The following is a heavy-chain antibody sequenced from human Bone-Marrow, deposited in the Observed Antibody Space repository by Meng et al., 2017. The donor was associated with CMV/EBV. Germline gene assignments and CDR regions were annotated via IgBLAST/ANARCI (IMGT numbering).Heavy chain of an antibody. CDR3: ASPILGRPEYCSSTSCFLYYYYGMDG. CDR2: INPSGGST. J-gene: IGHJ6*02. V-gene: IGHV1-46*01. CDR1: GYTFTSYY. Sequence: ASVKVSCKASGYTFTSYYMHWVRQAPGQGLEWMGIINPSGGSTSYAQKFQGRVTMTRDTSTSTVYMELSSLRSEDTAVYYCASPILGRPEYCSSTSCFLYYYYGMDGWGQGTTVTVSS. D-gene: IGHD2-2*01.